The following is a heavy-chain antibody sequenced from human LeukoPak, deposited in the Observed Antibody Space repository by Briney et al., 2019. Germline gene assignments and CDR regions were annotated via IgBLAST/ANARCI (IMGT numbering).Heavy chain of an antibody. J-gene: IGHJ6*04. CDR3: AELGITMIGGV. CDR2: ISSSGSTV. D-gene: IGHD3-10*02. Sequence: GGSLRLSCTASGFTFSSYSMNWVRQAPGKGLEWVSYISSSGSTVYYADSVKGRFTISRDNAKNSLYLQMNSLRAKDTAVYYCAELGITMIGGVWGKGTTVTISS. CDR1: GFTFSSYS. V-gene: IGHV3-48*04.